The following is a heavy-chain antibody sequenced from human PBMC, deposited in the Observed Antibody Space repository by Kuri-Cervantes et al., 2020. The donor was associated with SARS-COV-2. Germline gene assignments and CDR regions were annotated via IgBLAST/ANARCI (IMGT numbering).Heavy chain of an antibody. D-gene: IGHD3-3*01. Sequence: GGSLRLSCAASGFTFDDYGMSWVRQAPGKGLEWVSGINWNGGSTGYADSVKGRFTISRDNSKNTLYLQMNSLRAEDTAVYYCAKGSGRRITIFGVVIVGIDYWGQGTLVTVSS. CDR1: GFTFDDYG. CDR2: INWNGGST. CDR3: AKGSGRRITIFGVVIVGIDY. V-gene: IGHV3-20*04. J-gene: IGHJ4*02.